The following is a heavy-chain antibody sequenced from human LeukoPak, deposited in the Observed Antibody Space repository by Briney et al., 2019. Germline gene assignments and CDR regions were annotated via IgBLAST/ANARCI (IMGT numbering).Heavy chain of an antibody. CDR1: GFTFSSYW. CDR3: AKALSSSFTGSSWEY. Sequence: PGGSLRLSCAASGFTFSSYWMHWVRQGPGKGLVWVSRINPDGSGTSHADSVKGRFTISRDSAKSSLYLQMNTLRAEDMAFYYCAKALSSSFTGSSWEYWGQGTLVTVSS. V-gene: IGHV3-74*01. J-gene: IGHJ4*02. CDR2: INPDGSGT. D-gene: IGHD6-6*01.